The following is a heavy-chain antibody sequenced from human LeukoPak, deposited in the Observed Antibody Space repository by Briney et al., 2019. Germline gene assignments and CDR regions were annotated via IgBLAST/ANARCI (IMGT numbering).Heavy chain of an antibody. J-gene: IGHJ6*02. V-gene: IGHV4-30-4*01. CDR3: ARAYSSSWYAYYYYGMDV. CDR1: GGSISTNDFY. Sequence: SQTLSLTCTVSGGSISTNDFYWSWIRQPPGKGPEWIGYIFYSGSTFYNPSLKSRLSMSVDRSKNQFSLKLSSVTAADTAVYYCARAYSSSWYAYYYYGMDVWGQGTTVTVSS. CDR2: IFYSGST. D-gene: IGHD6-13*01.